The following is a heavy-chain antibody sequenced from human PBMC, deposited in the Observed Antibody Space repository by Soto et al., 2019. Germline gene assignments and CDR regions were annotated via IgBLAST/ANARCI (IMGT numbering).Heavy chain of an antibody. CDR3: ASAPIYYDYVWGSYRLNDY. CDR1: GGSISSGGYY. J-gene: IGHJ4*02. V-gene: IGHV4-31*03. Sequence: SETLSLTCTVSGGSISSGGYYWSWIRQHPGKGLEWIGYIYYSGSTYYNPSLKSRVTISVDTSKNQFSLKLSSVTAADTAVYYCASAPIYYDYVWGSYRLNDYWGQGTLVTVSS. D-gene: IGHD3-16*02. CDR2: IYYSGST.